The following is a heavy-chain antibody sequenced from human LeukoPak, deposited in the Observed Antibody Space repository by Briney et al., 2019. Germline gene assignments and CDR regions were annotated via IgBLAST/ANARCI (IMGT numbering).Heavy chain of an antibody. CDR2: ITSSSSNT. V-gene: IGHV3-11*05. CDR3: ARVLSYYYGMDV. J-gene: IGHJ6*02. CDR1: GCTSSDYY. Sequence: GGSLRLSWAASGCTSSDYYMSWIRQAPGKRLEWGSYITSSSSNTNYADSVKSRFTISRDHAKNSLYLQVNSLRAEDPAVYYCARVLSYYYGMDVWGQGTTVTVSS.